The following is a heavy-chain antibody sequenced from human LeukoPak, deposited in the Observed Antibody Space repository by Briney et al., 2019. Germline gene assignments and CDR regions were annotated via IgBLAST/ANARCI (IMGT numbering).Heavy chain of an antibody. D-gene: IGHD6-19*01. V-gene: IGHV4-39*07. CDR1: GGSISSSSYY. J-gene: IGHJ6*04. Sequence: SETLSLTCTVSGGSISSSSYYWGWIRQPPGKGLEWIGSIYYSGSTYYNPSLKSRDTISVDTSKNQFSLKLSSVTAADTAVYYCARDPGYSSGLDVWGKGTTVTVSS. CDR3: ARDPGYSSGLDV. CDR2: IYYSGST.